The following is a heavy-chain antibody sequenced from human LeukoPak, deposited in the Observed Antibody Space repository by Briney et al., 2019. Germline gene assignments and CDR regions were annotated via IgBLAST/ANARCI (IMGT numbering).Heavy chain of an antibody. CDR2: IYYSGST. CDR3: ARHEAVTTTYYYYYYGMDV. J-gene: IGHJ6*02. D-gene: IGHD4-17*01. V-gene: IGHV4-39*01. Sequence: SETLSLTCTVSGGSISSSSYYWGWIRQPPGTGLEWIGSIYYSGSTYYNPSLKSRVTISVDTSKNQFSLKLSSVTAADTAVYYCARHEAVTTTYYYYYYGMDVWGQGTTVAVSS. CDR1: GGSISSSSYY.